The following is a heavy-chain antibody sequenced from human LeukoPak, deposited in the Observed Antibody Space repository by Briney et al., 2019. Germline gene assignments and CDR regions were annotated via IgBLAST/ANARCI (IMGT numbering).Heavy chain of an antibody. D-gene: IGHD3-10*02. CDR2: INMYTANP. V-gene: IGHV7-4-1*02. CDR3: ARHVNVDDFGF. CDR1: GYTFNRHA. Sequence: ASVKVSCKASGYTFNRHAINRLRQAPGQAIEWTGWINMYTANPAYAQGFTARVVFSLDTSVTTVYLQISNLKTEDTALYYCARHVNVDDFGFGGQGTLVTVSS. J-gene: IGHJ4*02.